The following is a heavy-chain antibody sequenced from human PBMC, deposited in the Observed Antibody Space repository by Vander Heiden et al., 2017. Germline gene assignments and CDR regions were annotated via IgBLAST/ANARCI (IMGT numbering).Heavy chain of an antibody. Sequence: EVQLVESGGGLVQPGGSLRLSCAASGFTFSSYWMSWVRQTPGKGLGWVANIVPDGNKKYYVDSVKGRFTISRDNAQSSVFLQMNSLRVEDSAIYFCARDGIDFWGQGTLVSVSS. CDR2: IVPDGNKK. CDR3: ARDGIDF. J-gene: IGHJ4*02. CDR1: GFTFSSYW. D-gene: IGHD1-26*01. V-gene: IGHV3-7*03.